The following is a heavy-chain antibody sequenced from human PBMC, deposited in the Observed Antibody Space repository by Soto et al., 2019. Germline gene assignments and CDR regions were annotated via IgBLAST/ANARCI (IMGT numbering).Heavy chain of an antibody. Sequence: ASVKVSCKASGGTFSSYAISWVRQAPGQGLEWMGGIIPIFGTANYAQKFQGRVTITADESTSTAYMELSSLRSEDTAVYYCARADYSSGWPQSYYYYGMDVWGQGTTVTVSS. V-gene: IGHV1-69*13. CDR2: IIPIFGTA. J-gene: IGHJ6*02. CDR3: ARADYSSGWPQSYYYYGMDV. D-gene: IGHD6-19*01. CDR1: GGTFSSYA.